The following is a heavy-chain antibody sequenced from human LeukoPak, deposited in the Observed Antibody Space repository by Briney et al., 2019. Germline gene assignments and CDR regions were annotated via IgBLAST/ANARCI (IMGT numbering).Heavy chain of an antibody. Sequence: GRSLRLSCAASGFTLSSYGMHWVRQAPGKGLEWVAVIWYDGSNKYYADSVRGRFTISRDNSKNTLYLQMNSLRAEDTAVYYCARDIVVPAAIPYYYYGMDVWGQGTTVTVS. D-gene: IGHD2-2*01. CDR1: GFTLSSYG. J-gene: IGHJ6*02. V-gene: IGHV3-33*01. CDR2: IWYDGSNK. CDR3: ARDIVVPAAIPYYYYGMDV.